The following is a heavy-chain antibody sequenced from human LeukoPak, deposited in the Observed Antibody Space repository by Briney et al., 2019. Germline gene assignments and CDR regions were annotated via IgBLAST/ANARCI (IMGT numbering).Heavy chain of an antibody. J-gene: IGHJ4*02. CDR1: GFTFSSCA. Sequence: GGSLRLSCAASGFTFSSCAMGWVRQAPGKGLEWVSAISGNGISTYYADSVKGRFTISRDNSKNTLYLQMDSLRAEDTAVYYCAKSLIGSGYGWAPFDYWGQGTLVTVSA. CDR2: ISGNGIST. D-gene: IGHD5-12*01. CDR3: AKSLIGSGYGWAPFDY. V-gene: IGHV3-23*01.